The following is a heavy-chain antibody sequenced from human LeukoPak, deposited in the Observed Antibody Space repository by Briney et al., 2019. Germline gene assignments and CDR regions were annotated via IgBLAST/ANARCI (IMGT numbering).Heavy chain of an antibody. Sequence: GRSLRLSCAASGFTFSNYAMSWVRRAPGKGLEWVSTISGSGGSTYYADSVKGRFTISRDNSKNTLYLQMNSLRAEDTAVYYCAKGRSSGWYPRFDFWGQGTLVTVSS. CDR2: ISGSGGST. V-gene: IGHV3-23*01. CDR1: GFTFSNYA. J-gene: IGHJ4*02. CDR3: AKGRSSGWYPRFDF. D-gene: IGHD6-19*01.